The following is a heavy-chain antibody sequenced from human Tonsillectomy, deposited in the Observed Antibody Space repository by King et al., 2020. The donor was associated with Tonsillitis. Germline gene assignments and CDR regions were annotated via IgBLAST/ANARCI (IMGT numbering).Heavy chain of an antibody. J-gene: IGHJ3*02. CDR3: VRVGWLEFHEAFDI. Sequence: VQLVESGGGLVQPGGSLRLSCAASGFTLNNYWMTWVRQAPGKGLEWVANIKQDGSEKYYVDFVKGRFTISRDNAKNSLYLQMSSLRGEDTAVYYCVRVGWLEFHEAFDIWGQGTMVTVSS. CDR2: IKQDGSEK. CDR1: GFTLNNYW. V-gene: IGHV3-7*01. D-gene: IGHD5-24*01.